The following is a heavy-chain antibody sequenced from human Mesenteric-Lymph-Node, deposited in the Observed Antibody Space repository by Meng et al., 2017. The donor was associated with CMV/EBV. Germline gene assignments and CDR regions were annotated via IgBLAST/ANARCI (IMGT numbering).Heavy chain of an antibody. V-gene: IGHV3-7*01. CDR3: ARDPPRYCSSTSCYHGGY. CDR1: GFTFSNYW. Sequence: GESLKISCAASGFTFSNYWMSWVRQAPGKGLEWVANIKQDGSEKYYVDSVKGRFTISRDNTQNSLSLQMNSLRTEDTAVYFCARDPPRYCSSTSCYHGGYWGQGTLVTVSS. D-gene: IGHD2-2*01. J-gene: IGHJ4*02. CDR2: IKQDGSEK.